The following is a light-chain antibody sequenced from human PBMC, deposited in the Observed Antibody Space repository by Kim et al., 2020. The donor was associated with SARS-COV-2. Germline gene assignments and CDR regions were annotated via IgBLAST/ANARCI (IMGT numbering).Light chain of an antibody. Sequence: EIVMTQSQATLSVFPGERATLSCRASQSVSSYLAWYQQKPGQAPRLLSYGASTRATGIPARFSGSGSGTEFTLTINSLQSEDFAVYYCQKYDNWPITFGQGTRLEIK. CDR1: QSVSSY. CDR3: QKYDNWPIT. CDR2: GAS. V-gene: IGKV3-15*01. J-gene: IGKJ5*01.